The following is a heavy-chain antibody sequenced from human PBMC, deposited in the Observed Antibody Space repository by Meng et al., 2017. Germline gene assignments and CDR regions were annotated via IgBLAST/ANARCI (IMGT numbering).Heavy chain of an antibody. Sequence: PLGQSRAEVQTPGACVKVSCKAAGYTLTRDGISWVRQAPGQRVEWMGWSNAYNGNTDYAQKLQGRVTMTTDTSTSTAYMELRSLRSVDTAVYSCARAPPVAAASTTCYYFDYWGQGTLVTVSS. J-gene: IGHJ4*02. CDR3: ARAPPVAAASTTCYYFDY. CDR1: GYTLTRDG. V-gene: IGHV1-18*01. CDR2: SNAYNGNT. D-gene: IGHD6-13*01.